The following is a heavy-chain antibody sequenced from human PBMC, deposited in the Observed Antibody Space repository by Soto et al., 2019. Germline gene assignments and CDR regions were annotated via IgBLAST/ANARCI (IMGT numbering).Heavy chain of an antibody. Sequence: GGSLRLSCAASEFTFSSYWMSWVRQAPGKGLEWVANIKQDGSERYYVDSVKGRFTISRDNAKNSLFLQMNRLRAEDTAVYYCASEKSSGTRDYWGQGTLVTVSS. CDR1: EFTFSSYW. V-gene: IGHV3-7*03. CDR3: ASEKSSGTRDY. J-gene: IGHJ4*02. D-gene: IGHD1-26*01. CDR2: IKQDGSER.